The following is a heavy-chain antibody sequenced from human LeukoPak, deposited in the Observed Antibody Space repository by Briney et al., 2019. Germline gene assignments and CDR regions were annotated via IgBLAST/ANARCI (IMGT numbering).Heavy chain of an antibody. CDR1: VFTFSSYD. D-gene: IGHD5-12*01. CDR3: VRGTGYSAYDYDFDY. Sequence: GGSLRLSCAPSVFTFSSYDMHWVRQPTGKGLEWVSAIGTAGDTYYPGSVKGRFTISRENAKNSLYLPMNSLRAGDTAVYYCVRGTGYSAYDYDFDYWGQGTLVTVSS. J-gene: IGHJ4*02. CDR2: IGTAGDT. V-gene: IGHV3-13*04.